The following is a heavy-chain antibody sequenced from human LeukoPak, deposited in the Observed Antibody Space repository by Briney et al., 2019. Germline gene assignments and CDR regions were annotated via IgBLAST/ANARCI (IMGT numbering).Heavy chain of an antibody. V-gene: IGHV3-23*01. CDR1: GFTFSSYA. CDR3: ARARPWDSSRSYYFGMDV. CDR2: IPGSGGAT. J-gene: IGHJ6*02. Sequence: SGGSLRLSCEASGFTFSSYALRWVRQAPGTGLEWVSSIPGSGGATYYADSVRGRFSISRDSSKNTVYLQMNSLRDEDTAVYYCARARPWDSSRSYYFGMDVWGHGTTVTVSS. D-gene: IGHD3-22*01.